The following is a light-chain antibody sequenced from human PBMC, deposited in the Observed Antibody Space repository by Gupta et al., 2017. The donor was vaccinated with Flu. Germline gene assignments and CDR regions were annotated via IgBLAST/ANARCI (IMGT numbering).Light chain of an antibody. CDR1: QSISIY. CDR2: AAS. V-gene: IGKV1-39*01. Sequence: DIQMTQSPSSLSASVGDRVTITCRASQSISIYLNWYQKKPGKAPNLLIYAASTLQSGVPSRFSGSGSGTDFTRTISSLQPEDFATYYCQQSYRKPYTFGQGTKVEIK. CDR3: QQSYRKPYT. J-gene: IGKJ2*01.